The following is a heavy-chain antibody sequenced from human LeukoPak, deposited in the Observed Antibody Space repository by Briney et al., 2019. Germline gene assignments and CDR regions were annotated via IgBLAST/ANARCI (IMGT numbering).Heavy chain of an antibody. V-gene: IGHV3-23*01. CDR2: IDYSGGNI. J-gene: IGHJ5*02. CDR3: ANVNYGSGLSWFDP. CDR1: GFPFSSYD. Sequence: PGGSLRLSCAASGFPFSSYDMGWIRQAPGKGLEWLSDIDYSGGNIHYADSVKGRFSISRDNSKNTLYLQMNSLRAEDTAVYYCANVNYGSGLSWFDPWGQGTLVTVSS. D-gene: IGHD3-10*01.